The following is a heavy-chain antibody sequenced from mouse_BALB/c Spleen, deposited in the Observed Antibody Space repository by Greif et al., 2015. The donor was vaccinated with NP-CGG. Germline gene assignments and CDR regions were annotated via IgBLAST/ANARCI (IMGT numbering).Heavy chain of an antibody. CDR1: GFTFSSFG. J-gene: IGHJ1*01. CDR2: ISSGSSTI. D-gene: IGHD2-4*01. CDR3: ARGGDYDWYFDV. Sequence: EVHLVESGGGLVQPGGSRKLSCAASGFTFSSFGMHWVRQAPEKGLEWVAYISSGSSTIYYADTVKGRFTISRDNPKNTLFLQMTSLRSEDTAMYYCARGGDYDWYFDVWGAGTTVTVSS. V-gene: IGHV5-17*02.